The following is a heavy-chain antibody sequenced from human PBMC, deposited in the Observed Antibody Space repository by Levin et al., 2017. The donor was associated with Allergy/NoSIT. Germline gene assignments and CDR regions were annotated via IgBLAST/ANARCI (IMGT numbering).Heavy chain of an antibody. V-gene: IGHV3-33*01. CDR3: ARGLKRAMTTVTTLPPLEY. CDR1: GFTFSSYG. CDR2: IWYDGSNK. Sequence: GGSLRLSCAASGFTFSSYGMHWVRQAPGKGLEWVAVIWYDGSNKYYADSVKGRFTISRDNSKNTLYLQMNSLRAEDTAVYYCARGLKRAMTTVTTLPPLEYWGQGTLVTVSS. D-gene: IGHD4-17*01. J-gene: IGHJ4*02.